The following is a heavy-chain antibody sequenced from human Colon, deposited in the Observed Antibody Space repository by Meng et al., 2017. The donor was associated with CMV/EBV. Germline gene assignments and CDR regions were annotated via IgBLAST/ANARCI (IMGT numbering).Heavy chain of an antibody. Sequence: GGSLRLSCAASGFTFSQHGMHWVRQAPGKGLEWVAFIRYDGDNIYYTDSVKGRFTTSRDNFKNTLYLQMNSLRAEDSAIFYCAKDRRPYSSGWEDFDFWGQGTLVTVSS. J-gene: IGHJ4*01. D-gene: IGHD6-19*01. CDR3: AKDRRPYSSGWEDFDF. CDR2: IRYDGDNI. V-gene: IGHV3-30*02. CDR1: GFTFSQHG.